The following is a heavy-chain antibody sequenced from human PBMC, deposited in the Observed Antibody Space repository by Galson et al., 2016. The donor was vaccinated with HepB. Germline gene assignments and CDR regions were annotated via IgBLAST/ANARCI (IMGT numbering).Heavy chain of an antibody. CDR3: AGGGYDFWGGYAPSTNWFDP. D-gene: IGHD3-3*01. Sequence: SLRLSCAASGFTFSTYSMNWVRQAPGKGLEWVSSISSSSTYIYYADSVKGRFTISRDNAKNSLYLQMNSLRAEDTAVYYCAGGGYDFWGGYAPSTNWFDPWGQGTLVTVSS. J-gene: IGHJ5*02. CDR2: ISSSSTYI. V-gene: IGHV3-21*01. CDR1: GFTFSTYS.